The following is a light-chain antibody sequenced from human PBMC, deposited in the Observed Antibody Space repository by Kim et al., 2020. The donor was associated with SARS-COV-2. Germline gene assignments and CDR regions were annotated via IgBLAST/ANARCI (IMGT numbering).Light chain of an antibody. Sequence: GHRVTISCSGNSSNIGSNAVTWCQQRPGTAPKLLIYNINQRPSGVPDRFSGSKSDTSASLAISGLQSEDEADYYCAVWDDSLNGVVFGGGTQLTVL. CDR3: AVWDDSLNGVV. J-gene: IGLJ2*01. CDR1: SSNIGSNA. V-gene: IGLV1-44*01. CDR2: NIN.